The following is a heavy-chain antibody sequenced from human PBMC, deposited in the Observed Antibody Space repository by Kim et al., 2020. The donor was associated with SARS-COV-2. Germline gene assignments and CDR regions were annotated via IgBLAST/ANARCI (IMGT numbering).Heavy chain of an antibody. Sequence: GGSLRLSCAASGFTFGDYGMSWVRQAPGKGLEWVSGINRNSDSTGYAESVKGRLTISRDNAKSSTYLQMKSLRADDTALYYCVRGYAGGPLDFWGHGTLV. V-gene: IGHV3-20*04. D-gene: IGHD3-16*01. CDR2: INRNSDST. CDR1: GFTFGDYG. CDR3: VRGYAGGPLDF. J-gene: IGHJ4*01.